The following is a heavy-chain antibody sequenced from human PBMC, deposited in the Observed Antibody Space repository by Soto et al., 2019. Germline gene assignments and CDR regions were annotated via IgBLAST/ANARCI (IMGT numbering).Heavy chain of an antibody. Sequence: QVQLVESGGGVVQPGGSLRLSCAASGFNFGAFGMHWVRQAPGKGLEWVAVLSYDGKNKDYADSVKGRFTISRDNSKNTLYLQMDSLRGDDTATYYCAKDRITPARLTSFDYWGQGTLVTVSA. CDR2: LSYDGKNK. V-gene: IGHV3-30*18. D-gene: IGHD1-20*01. CDR1: GFNFGAFG. J-gene: IGHJ4*02. CDR3: AKDRITPARLTSFDY.